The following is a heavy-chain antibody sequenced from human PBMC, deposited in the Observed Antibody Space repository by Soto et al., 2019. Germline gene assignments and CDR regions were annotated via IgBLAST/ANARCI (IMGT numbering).Heavy chain of an antibody. CDR3: EGAST. V-gene: IGHV3-23*01. CDR2: ISGSSDRT. Sequence: EVQGLESGGDLVQPGGSLRLSCAASGFTIRNYAMSRVRQAPGKALEWVSGISGSSDRTDYADSVKGRFTISKDTSSNTLYLQMNGLRVEDTAVYYCEGASTWGQGTMVTVSS. CDR1: GFTIRNYA. D-gene: IGHD3-16*01. J-gene: IGHJ3*01.